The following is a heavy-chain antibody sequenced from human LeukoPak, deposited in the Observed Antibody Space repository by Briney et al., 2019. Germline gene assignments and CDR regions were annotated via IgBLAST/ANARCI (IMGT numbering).Heavy chain of an antibody. CDR1: GGSFSGYY. CDR3: ARGSRYAPIDY. J-gene: IGHJ4*02. D-gene: IGHD2-8*01. V-gene: IGHV4-34*01. CDR2: INHSGST. Sequence: PSETLSLTCAVYGGSFSGYYWSWIRQPPGKGLEWIGEINHSGSTNYNPSLKSRVTISVDTSKNQFSLKLSPVTAADTAVYYCARGSRYAPIDYWGQGTLVTVSS.